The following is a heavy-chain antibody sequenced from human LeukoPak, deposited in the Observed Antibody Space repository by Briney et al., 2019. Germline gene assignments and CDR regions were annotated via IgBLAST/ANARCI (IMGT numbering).Heavy chain of an antibody. Sequence: GGSLRLSCAASGFTFSNYAMSWVRQAPGKGLEWVSVISGSAGDTKYADSVTGRFTISRDNSKNTPYLQMNSLRAEDTAIYHCAKDRRQGATSYYYFGMDVWGQGTTVTVSS. J-gene: IGHJ6*02. D-gene: IGHD3-16*01. CDR3: AKDRRQGATSYYYFGMDV. CDR1: GFTFSNYA. V-gene: IGHV3-23*01. CDR2: ISGSAGDT.